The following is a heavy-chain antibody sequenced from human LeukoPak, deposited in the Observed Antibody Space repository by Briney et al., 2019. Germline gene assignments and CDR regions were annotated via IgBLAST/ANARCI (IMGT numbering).Heavy chain of an antibody. CDR3: ARDRVHVHGDYVLDF. Sequence: PPGGSLRLSCAASGFIFSNCGMHWVRQAPGKGLEWVAVIWYDGNNKYYADSVKGRFTISRDNSKSTLYLQMNSLRAEDTAIYYCARDRVHVHGDYVLDFWGRGTLVTVSS. J-gene: IGHJ4*02. D-gene: IGHD4-17*01. V-gene: IGHV3-33*01. CDR1: GFIFSNCG. CDR2: IWYDGNNK.